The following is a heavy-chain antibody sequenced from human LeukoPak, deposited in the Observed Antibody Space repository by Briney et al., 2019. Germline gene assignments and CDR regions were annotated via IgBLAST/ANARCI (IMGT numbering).Heavy chain of an antibody. D-gene: IGHD3-10*01. Sequence: GGPLRLSCAASGFTFSNYNMNWVRHARGKGLEGVSYISSSSSTLYYADSVKGRFTISRDDAKNSLYLQMNSLRAEDTAVYYCARAERLDTMVRGVYYYFYYMDVWGKGTTVTVSS. CDR2: ISSSSSTL. V-gene: IGHV3-48*01. J-gene: IGHJ6*03. CDR3: ARAERLDTMVRGVYYYFYYMDV. CDR1: GFTFSNYN.